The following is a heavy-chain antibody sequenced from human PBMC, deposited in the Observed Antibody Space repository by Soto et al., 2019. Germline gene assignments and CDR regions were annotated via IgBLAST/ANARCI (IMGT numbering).Heavy chain of an antibody. CDR3: ATTRYSSSWYRDY. Sequence: SETLSLTCTVSGGSISSSSYYWGWIRQPPGKGLEWIGSIYYSGSTYYNPSLKSRVTISVDTSKNQFSLKLSSVTAADTAVYYCATTRYSSSWYRDYWGQGTLVTVS. CDR1: GGSISSSSYY. CDR2: IYYSGST. J-gene: IGHJ4*02. D-gene: IGHD6-13*01. V-gene: IGHV4-39*01.